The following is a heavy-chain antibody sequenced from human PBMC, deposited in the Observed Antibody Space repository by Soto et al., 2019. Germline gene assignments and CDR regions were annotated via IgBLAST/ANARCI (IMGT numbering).Heavy chain of an antibody. J-gene: IGHJ4*02. CDR2: FDPEDGER. D-gene: IGHD2-2*02. Sequence: ASVKVSCKVSGYTLTELSMHWVRQAPGKGLEWMGDFDPEDGERMYAQKFQGRVTITRDTSASTAYMELSSLRSEDTAVYYCAKSATVPAAIAYWGQGTLVTVSS. CDR1: GYTLTELS. V-gene: IGHV1-24*01. CDR3: AKSATVPAAIAY.